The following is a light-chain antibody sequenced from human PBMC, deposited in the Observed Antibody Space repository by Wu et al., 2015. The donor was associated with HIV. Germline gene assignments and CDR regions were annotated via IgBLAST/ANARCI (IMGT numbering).Light chain of an antibody. CDR1: QIIDDY. CDR3: LQSYSTLWS. V-gene: IGKV1-39*01. J-gene: IGKJ1*01. Sequence: DIQMTQSPSSLSASVGDRVTITCRASQIIDDYLNWYQQKPGNAPKLLIYTAFNLQSGVPSRFSGSRSGTDFTLTISSLQPEDFATYHCLQSYSTLWSFGQGTKVEIK. CDR2: TAF.